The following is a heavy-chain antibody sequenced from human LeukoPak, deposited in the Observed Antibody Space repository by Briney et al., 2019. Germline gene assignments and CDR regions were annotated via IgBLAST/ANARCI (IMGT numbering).Heavy chain of an antibody. Sequence: SETLSLTCTVSGGSISGYYWSWIRQPPGKGLEWIGYISYTGSTNNNPSLKSRVTISVDTSKDQFSLKLSSVTAADTAVYYCARVKYDYVWGSYRHHFDYWGQGTLVTVSS. CDR2: ISYTGST. D-gene: IGHD3-16*02. J-gene: IGHJ4*02. V-gene: IGHV4-59*12. CDR1: GGSISGYY. CDR3: ARVKYDYVWGSYRHHFDY.